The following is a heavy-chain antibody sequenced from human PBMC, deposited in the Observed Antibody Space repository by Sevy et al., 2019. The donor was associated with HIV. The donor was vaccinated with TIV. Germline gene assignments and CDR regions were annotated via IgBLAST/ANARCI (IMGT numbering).Heavy chain of an antibody. CDR1: GFTFSSYA. Sequence: EGSLRLSCAASGFTFSSYAMHWVRQAPGKGLEWVAVISYDGSNKYYADSVKGRFTISRDNSKNTLYLQMNSLRAEDMAVYYCARVREGGKYCSSTSCYLAYYYGMDVWGQGTTVTVSS. J-gene: IGHJ6*02. D-gene: IGHD2-2*01. V-gene: IGHV3-30-3*01. CDR2: ISYDGSNK. CDR3: ARVREGGKYCSSTSCYLAYYYGMDV.